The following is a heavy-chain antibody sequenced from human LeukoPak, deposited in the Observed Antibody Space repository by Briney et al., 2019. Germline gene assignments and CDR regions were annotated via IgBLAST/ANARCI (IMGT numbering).Heavy chain of an antibody. V-gene: IGHV1-8*01. J-gene: IGHJ3*02. CDR2: MNPNSGNT. CDR1: GYTFTSYD. Sequence: RASVKVSCKASGYTFTSYDINWVRQATGQGLEWMGWMNPNSGNTGYAQKFQGRVTMTRNTSISTAYMDLSSLRSEGTAVYYRARTVGVVPAPGGFYIWGQGTMVTVSS. CDR3: ARTVGVVPAPGGFYI. D-gene: IGHD2-2*01.